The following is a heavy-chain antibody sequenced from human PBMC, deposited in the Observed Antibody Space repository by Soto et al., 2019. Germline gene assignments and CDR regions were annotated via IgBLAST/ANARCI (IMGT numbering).Heavy chain of an antibody. Sequence: GGSLRLSCAASGFTFGNYAMSWVRQAPGKGLEWVSVVSGSGGSTYYADSVKGRFTISRDRSKNTVSLQMDSLRAEDTAVYYCAKDRGIIVKAGDAFDVWGQGTKVTVSS. V-gene: IGHV3-23*01. J-gene: IGHJ3*01. D-gene: IGHD3-16*02. CDR3: AKDRGIIVKAGDAFDV. CDR2: VSGSGGST. CDR1: GFTFGNYA.